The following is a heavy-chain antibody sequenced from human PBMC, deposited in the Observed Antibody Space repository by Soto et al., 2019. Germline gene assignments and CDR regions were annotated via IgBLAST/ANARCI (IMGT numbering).Heavy chain of an antibody. D-gene: IGHD6-13*01. V-gene: IGHV3-73*02. J-gene: IGHJ4*02. CDR1: GFTFSGST. CDR2: IRSKANSYAT. CDR3: TSGSVLVQDY. Sequence: EVQLVESGGGLVQPGGSLKLSCAASGFTFSGSTMHWVRQASGKGLEWVGRIRSKANSYATAYAASVKGRFTISRDDSKNTANLQMNSLKTEDTAVYYCTSGSVLVQDYWGQGTLVTVSS.